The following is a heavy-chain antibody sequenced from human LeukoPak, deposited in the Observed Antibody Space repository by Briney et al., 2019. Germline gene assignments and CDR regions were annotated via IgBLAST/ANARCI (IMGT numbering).Heavy chain of an antibody. Sequence: GGSLRLSCAASGFTFSSYAMHWVRQAPGKGLEYVSAISSNGDSTYYANSVKGRFTISRDNSKNTLYLQMGSLRAEDMAVYYCARGPDYWGQGTLVTVSS. CDR2: ISSNGDST. J-gene: IGHJ4*02. CDR1: GFTFSSYA. V-gene: IGHV3-64*01. CDR3: ARGPDY.